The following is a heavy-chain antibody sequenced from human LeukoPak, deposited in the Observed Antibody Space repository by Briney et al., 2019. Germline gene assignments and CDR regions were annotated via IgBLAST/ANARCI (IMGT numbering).Heavy chain of an antibody. Sequence: SVKVSCKASGGTFSSYAISWVRQAPGQGLEWMGGIIPIFGTANYAQKFQGRVTITADESTSTAYMERSSLRSEDTVVYYCARGDVDTAMADYWGQGTLVTVSS. V-gene: IGHV1-69*01. CDR1: GGTFSSYA. CDR3: ARGDVDTAMADY. J-gene: IGHJ4*02. D-gene: IGHD5-18*01. CDR2: IIPIFGTA.